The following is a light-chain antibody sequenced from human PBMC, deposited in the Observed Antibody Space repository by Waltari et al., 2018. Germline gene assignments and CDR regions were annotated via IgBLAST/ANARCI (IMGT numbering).Light chain of an antibody. CDR2: EVS. V-gene: IGLV2-14*01. J-gene: IGLJ3*02. CDR3: SSYTSSSTRM. CDR1: NSAVGRYNY. Sequence: QSALTQPASVSGSPGQSVTLSCTGANSAVGRYNYVSWYQQHPGKVPKLMIYEVSNRPSGVSDRFSGSKSGNTASLTISGLQAEDEADYYCSSYTSSSTRMFGGGTKLTVL.